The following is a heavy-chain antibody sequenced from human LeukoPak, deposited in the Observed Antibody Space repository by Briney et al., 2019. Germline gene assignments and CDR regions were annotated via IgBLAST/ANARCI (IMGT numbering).Heavy chain of an antibody. CDR1: GYTFTGYY. V-gene: IGHV1-2*02. CDR3: AIGLRSSYYGSGTYWYFDR. J-gene: IGHJ2*01. CDR2: INPNNGGT. Sequence: ASVKVSCKASGYTFTGYYMHWVRQAPGQGLEWMGLINPNNGGTNYAQKFQDRVTVTRDTSITTACMELSRLRSDDTAVYYFAIGLRSSYYGSGTYWYFDRWGRGTLVTVPS. D-gene: IGHD3-10*01.